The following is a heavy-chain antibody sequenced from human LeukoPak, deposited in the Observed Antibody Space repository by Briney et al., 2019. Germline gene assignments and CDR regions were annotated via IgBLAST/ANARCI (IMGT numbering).Heavy chain of an antibody. Sequence: ASVKVSCKASGGTFSSYAISWVRQAPGQGLEWMGGIIPIFGTANYAQKFQGRVTITADESTSTAYVELSRLRSDDTAVYYCARGEMATVHFDYWGQGTLVTVSS. CDR2: IIPIFGTA. CDR1: GGTFSSYA. D-gene: IGHD5-24*01. J-gene: IGHJ4*02. V-gene: IGHV1-69*13. CDR3: ARGEMATVHFDY.